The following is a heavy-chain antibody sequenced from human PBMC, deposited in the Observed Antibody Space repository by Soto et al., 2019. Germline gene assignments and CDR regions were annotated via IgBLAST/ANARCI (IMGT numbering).Heavy chain of an antibody. CDR2: IYWDDDK. CDR1: GFSLTTSGVG. D-gene: IGHD3-3*01. Sequence: QITLNESGPTPVKPRQTLTLTCTFSGFSLTTSGVGVGWIRQSPGKAPEWLALIYWDDDKRYSPSLKSRLTITKDTSKIPVVLTMADLEPADTATYYCAHRVLRTVFGLVTTTAIYFDFWGQGTPVAVSS. V-gene: IGHV2-5*02. J-gene: IGHJ4*02. CDR3: AHRVLRTVFGLVTTTAIYFDF.